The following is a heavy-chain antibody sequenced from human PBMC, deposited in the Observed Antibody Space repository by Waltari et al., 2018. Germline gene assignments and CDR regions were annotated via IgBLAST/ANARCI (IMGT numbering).Heavy chain of an antibody. CDR2: IYYSGST. D-gene: IGHD3-10*01. J-gene: IGHJ4*02. Sequence: QVQLQESGPGLVKPSQTLSLTCTVSGGPISSGGYYWTWIRQHPGKGREWIGYIYYSGSTYYNPSLKSRVTISVDTSKNQFSLKLSSVTAADTAVYYCAREQGYGSGSLDYWGQGTLVTVSS. CDR1: GGPISSGGYY. CDR3: AREQGYGSGSLDY. V-gene: IGHV4-31*03.